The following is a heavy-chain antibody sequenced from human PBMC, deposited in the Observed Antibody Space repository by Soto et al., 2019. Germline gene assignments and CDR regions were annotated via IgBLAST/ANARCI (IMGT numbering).Heavy chain of an antibody. Sequence: EVQLVESGGGLVKPGGSLRLSCAASGFTFNSYSMNWVRQAPGKGLEWVSSMSRSSRYIYYADSVKGRFTISRDNAKNSVYLQMNSLRAEDTAVYYCARDGGVAATLANYFDYWGQGTLVTVPS. CDR3: ARDGGVAATLANYFDY. D-gene: IGHD2-15*01. V-gene: IGHV3-21*01. J-gene: IGHJ4*02. CDR1: GFTFNSYS. CDR2: MSRSSRYI.